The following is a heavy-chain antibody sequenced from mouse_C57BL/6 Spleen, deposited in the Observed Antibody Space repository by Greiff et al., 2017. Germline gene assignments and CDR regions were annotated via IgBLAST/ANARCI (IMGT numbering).Heavy chain of an antibody. J-gene: IGHJ2*01. CDR3: ARMGLPYFGY. CDR1: GYTFTSYW. D-gene: IGHD3-1*01. CDR2: IDPNSGGT. Sequence: QVQLQQPGAELVKPGASVKLSCKASGYTFTSYWMHWVKQRPGRGLEWIGRIDPNSGGTKYNEKFKSKATLTVDKPASTAYMQLRSLTSEDSAVYYCARMGLPYFGYWGQGTTLTVSS. V-gene: IGHV1-72*01.